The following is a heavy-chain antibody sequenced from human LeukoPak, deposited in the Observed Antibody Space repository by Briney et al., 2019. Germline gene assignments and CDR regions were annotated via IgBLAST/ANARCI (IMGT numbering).Heavy chain of an antibody. Sequence: SQTLSLTCTVSGGSISSGGYYWSWIRQPPGKGLEWIGYIYHSGSTYYNPSLKSRVTISVDRSKNQFSLKLSSVTAADTAVYYCAREGRAARYYYYYMDVWGKGTTVTVSS. D-gene: IGHD2-15*01. J-gene: IGHJ6*03. CDR3: AREGRAARYYYYYMDV. V-gene: IGHV4-30-2*01. CDR2: IYHSGST. CDR1: GGSISSGGYY.